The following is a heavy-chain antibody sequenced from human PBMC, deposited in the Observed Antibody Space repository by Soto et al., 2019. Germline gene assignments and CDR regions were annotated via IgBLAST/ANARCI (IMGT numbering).Heavy chain of an antibody. CDR2: IIPSYDRT. CDR1: GDAFQSYA. J-gene: IGHJ4*02. V-gene: IGHV1-69*06. D-gene: IGHD4-17*01. CDR3: ARYPTNDDGDETFDY. Sequence: QVLLLQSGSEVKKPGSSVKVSCKASGDAFQSYAIHWVRQAPGQGLEYMGRIIPSYDRTKYAQKLQGRLTVTADMYTSTVYMELSSLRSEDTAVYYCARYPTNDDGDETFDYWGQGTKVIVSS.